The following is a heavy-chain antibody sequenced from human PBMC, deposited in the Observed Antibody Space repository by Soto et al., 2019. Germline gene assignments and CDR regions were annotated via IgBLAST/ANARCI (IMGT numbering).Heavy chain of an antibody. V-gene: IGHV1-2*02. D-gene: IGHD1-20*01. CDR2: INPNSGGT. Sequence: ASVKVSCKASGYTFTGYYMHWVRQAPGQGLEWMGWINPNSGGTNYAQKFQGRVTMTTDTSISTAYMELRRLRSDDTAVYYCARDWSGEMNIIADSWGPGTLVTVSS. CDR3: ARDWSGEMNIIADS. CDR1: GYTFTGYY. J-gene: IGHJ4*02.